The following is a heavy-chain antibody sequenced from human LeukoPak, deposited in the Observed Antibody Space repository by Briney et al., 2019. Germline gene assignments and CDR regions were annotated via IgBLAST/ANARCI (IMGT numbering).Heavy chain of an antibody. CDR1: GFTVSSNY. CDR2: IYSGGST. J-gene: IGHJ4*02. V-gene: IGHV3-66*01. D-gene: IGHD6-19*01. Sequence: PGGSLRHSCAASGFTVSSNYMSWVRQAPGKGLEWVSSIYSGGSTYYPDSVKGRFTISRDNSKNTLYLQMNSLRAEDTAVYYCARDLAGCNSFDYWGQGTLVTVSS. CDR3: ARDLAGCNSFDY.